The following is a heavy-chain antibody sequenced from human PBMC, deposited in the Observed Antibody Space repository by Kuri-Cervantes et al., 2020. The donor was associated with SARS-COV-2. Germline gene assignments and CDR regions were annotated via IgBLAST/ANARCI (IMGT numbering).Heavy chain of an antibody. Sequence: GESLKISCAASGFVFSSYGMSWVRHVPGKGLEWVATISVGGGTMYYADSVKGRFTISRDSSKSTVYLQMNSLRAEDTAVYYCARSPGDGDYDPFDYWGQGTLVTVSS. CDR1: GFVFSSYG. CDR2: ISVGGGTM. CDR3: ARSPGDGDYDPFDY. J-gene: IGHJ4*02. D-gene: IGHD4-17*01. V-gene: IGHV3-23*01.